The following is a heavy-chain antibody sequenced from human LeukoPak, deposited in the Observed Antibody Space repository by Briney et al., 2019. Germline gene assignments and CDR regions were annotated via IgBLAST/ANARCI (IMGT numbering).Heavy chain of an antibody. CDR2: ISSSSSYI. CDR1: GFTFSSYS. D-gene: IGHD5-24*01. CDR3: ARWLQMGNAFDI. J-gene: IGHJ3*02. Sequence: SGGSLRLSCAASGFTFSSYSMNWVRQAPGKGLEWVSSISSSSSYIYYADSVKGRFTISRDNAKNSLYLQMNSLRAEDTAVYYCARWLQMGNAFDIWGQGTMVTVSS. V-gene: IGHV3-21*01.